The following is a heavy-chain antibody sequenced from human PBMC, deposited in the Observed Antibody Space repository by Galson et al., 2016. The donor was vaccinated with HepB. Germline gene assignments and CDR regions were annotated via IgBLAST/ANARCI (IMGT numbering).Heavy chain of an antibody. CDR1: GFSFTDYR. Sequence: SLRLSCASSGFSFTDYRMHWVRQAPGKGLVWVSRIDVDGSTTTYADSVKGRFTISRDNSKNTLYLQMNSLRAEDTAVYYCAKIPGSGWSYYYYGMDVWGQGTTVTVSS. V-gene: IGHV3-74*03. CDR3: AKIPGSGWSYYYYGMDV. D-gene: IGHD6-19*01. CDR2: IDVDGSTT. J-gene: IGHJ6*02.